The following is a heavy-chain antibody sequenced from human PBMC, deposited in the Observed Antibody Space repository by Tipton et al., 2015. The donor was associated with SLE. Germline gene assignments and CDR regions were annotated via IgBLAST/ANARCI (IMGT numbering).Heavy chain of an antibody. CDR1: GDSISSSGFP. D-gene: IGHD1-26*01. Sequence: TLSLTCTVSGDSISSSGFPWGWVRQPPGKGLEWLASLYYSGTTYYNPSLKSRVTLSVDTSKNQFSLRLRSVTAADTAVYFCARHHEGYRGGYLDWFDPWGQGTRAIVSS. J-gene: IGHJ5*02. CDR2: LYYSGTT. V-gene: IGHV4-39*07. CDR3: ARHHEGYRGGYLDWFDP.